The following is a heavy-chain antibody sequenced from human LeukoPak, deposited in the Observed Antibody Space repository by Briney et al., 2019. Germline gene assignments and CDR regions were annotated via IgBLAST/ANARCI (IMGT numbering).Heavy chain of an antibody. J-gene: IGHJ4*02. CDR3: ARVRAFSSTYFDY. Sequence: GSLRLSCAASGFTFSSYAMHWVRQAPGKGLEWVAVISYDGSNKYYADSVKGRFTISRDNSKNTLYLQMNSLRAEDTAVYYCARVRAFSSTYFDYWGQGTLVTVSS. CDR2: ISYDGSNK. D-gene: IGHD1-1*01. CDR1: GFTFSSYA. V-gene: IGHV3-30*01.